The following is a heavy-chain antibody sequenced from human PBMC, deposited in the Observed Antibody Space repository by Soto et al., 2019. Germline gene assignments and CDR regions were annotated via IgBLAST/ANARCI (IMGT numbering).Heavy chain of an antibody. V-gene: IGHV4-59*01. CDR3: ARADPDASVGY. J-gene: IGHJ4*02. CDR1: GGSMSSYY. D-gene: IGHD2-15*01. Sequence: SETLSLTCTVSGGSMSSYYWTWLRQSPGRGLEWIGYISYSGSTYYNPSLKSRVTISADTSKNQSSLRMNSMIAADTAVYYCARADPDASVGYWGQGTLVTVSS. CDR2: ISYSGST.